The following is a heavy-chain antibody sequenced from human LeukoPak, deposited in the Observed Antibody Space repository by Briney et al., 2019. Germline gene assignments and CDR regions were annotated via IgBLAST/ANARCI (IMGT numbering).Heavy chain of an antibody. CDR3: AGAVTTFYYYYMDV. V-gene: IGHV3-11*04. CDR2: ISSSGSTI. CDR1: GFTFSDYY. J-gene: IGHJ6*03. D-gene: IGHD4-17*01. Sequence: PGGSLRLSCAASGFTFSDYYMSWIRQAPGKGLEWVSYISSSGSTIYYADSVKGRFTISRDNAKNSLYLQMNSLRAEDTAVYYCAGAVTTFYYYYMDVWGKGTAVTVSS.